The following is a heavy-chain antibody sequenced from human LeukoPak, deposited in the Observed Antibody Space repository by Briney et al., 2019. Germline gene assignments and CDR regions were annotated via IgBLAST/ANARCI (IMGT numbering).Heavy chain of an antibody. V-gene: IGHV3-23*01. J-gene: IGHJ4*02. D-gene: IGHD3-3*01. CDR2: ISTSGGST. Sequence: GGSLRLSCAASGFTFSSYSMNWVRQAPGKGLEWVSTISTSGGSTYYADSVKGRFTISRDNSKNTLFLQMNSLRAEDTAVYYCARLGVVIKNYFDSWGQGTPVTVSS. CDR3: ARLGVVIKNYFDS. CDR1: GFTFSSYS.